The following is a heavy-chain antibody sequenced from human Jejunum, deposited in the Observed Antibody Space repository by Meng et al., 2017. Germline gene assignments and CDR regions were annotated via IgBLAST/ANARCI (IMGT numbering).Heavy chain of an antibody. CDR1: GGSISSDDYY. CDR3: ARERWEDYESRGFDS. Sequence: QVQLQESGPGLVKPSQTLSLTCTVSGGSISSDDYYWIWLRQPPGKGLEWSGYIHYIGSAFYHPALKSRATVSVDTSKNQFSLELKSVTAADTALYYCARERWEDYESRGFDSWGQGTLVTVSS. V-gene: IGHV4-30-4*01. CDR2: IHYIGSA. D-gene: IGHD3-22*01. J-gene: IGHJ4*02.